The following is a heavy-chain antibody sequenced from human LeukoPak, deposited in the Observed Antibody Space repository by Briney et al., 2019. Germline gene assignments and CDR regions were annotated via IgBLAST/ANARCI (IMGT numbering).Heavy chain of an antibody. CDR1: GYTFTAYY. J-gene: IGHJ6*02. CDR3: ARDSDGVDV. V-gene: IGHV1-2*02. Sequence: ASVNVSCKASGYTFTAYYMHWVRQAPGQGLEWMGWINPNSGGANYAQKFQGRVTMTRDTSISTAYMELSGLRSDDTAMYYCARDSDGVDVWGQGTTVTVSS. CDR2: INPNSGGA.